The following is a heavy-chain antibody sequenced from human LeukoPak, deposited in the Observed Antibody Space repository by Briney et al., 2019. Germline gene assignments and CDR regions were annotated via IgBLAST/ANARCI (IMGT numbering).Heavy chain of an antibody. V-gene: IGHV3-7*01. CDR3: ARVDWGFYFDY. D-gene: IGHD7-27*01. J-gene: IGHJ4*02. Sequence: PGGSLRLSCAASGFTFSSHWMSWVRQAPGKGLEWVANIKQDGSEKYYVDSVKGRFTISRDNAKNSLYLQMNSLRAEDTAVYYCARVDWGFYFDYWGQGTLVTVSS. CDR1: GFTFSSHW. CDR2: IKQDGSEK.